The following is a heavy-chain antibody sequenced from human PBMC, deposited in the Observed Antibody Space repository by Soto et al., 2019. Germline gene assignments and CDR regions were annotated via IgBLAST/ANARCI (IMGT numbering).Heavy chain of an antibody. Sequence: EVQLLESGGGLVQPGGALRLSCAASRFTFSSYAMNWVRQAPGKGVEGVSSISGSASITYYADSVKGRFTISRDNSQSMLYLQMNSLRAGDTAIYYCAKDRGNIAARRKEFGLDVWGQGTTVTVSS. D-gene: IGHD6-13*01. V-gene: IGHV3-23*01. J-gene: IGHJ6*02. CDR1: RFTFSSYA. CDR3: AKDRGNIAARRKEFGLDV. CDR2: ISGSASIT.